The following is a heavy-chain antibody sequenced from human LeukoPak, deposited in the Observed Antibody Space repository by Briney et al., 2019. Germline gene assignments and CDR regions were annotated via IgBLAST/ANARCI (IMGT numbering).Heavy chain of an antibody. D-gene: IGHD1-26*01. Sequence: GGSLRLSCAACGFSFTNYNMNSVRQAPGRGLEWVSSISSRSTYIYYADSVKGRFTISRDNAKDSLFLQMNSLRAEDTAVYYCARVTTYSGSYPIDYWGQGTLVTVSS. V-gene: IGHV3-21*01. CDR1: GFSFTNYN. CDR2: ISSRSTYI. J-gene: IGHJ4*02. CDR3: ARVTTYSGSYPIDY.